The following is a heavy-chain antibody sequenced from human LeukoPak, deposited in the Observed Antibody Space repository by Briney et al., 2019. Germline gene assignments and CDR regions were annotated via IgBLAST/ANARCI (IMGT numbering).Heavy chain of an antibody. V-gene: IGHV3-30*19. CDR2: ISYDGSNK. J-gene: IGHJ4*02. CDR1: GFTFSSYG. D-gene: IGHD3-22*01. Sequence: PGGSLRLSCAASGFTFSSYGMHWVRQAPGKGLEWVAVISYDGSNKYYADSVRGRFTISRDNSKNTLYLQMNSLRAEDTAVYYCARVWGSDYYDSSGYYGFAYWGQGSLVTVSS. CDR3: ARVWGSDYYDSSGYYGFAY.